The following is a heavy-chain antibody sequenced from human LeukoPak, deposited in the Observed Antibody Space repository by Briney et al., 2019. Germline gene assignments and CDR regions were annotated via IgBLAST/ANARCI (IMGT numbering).Heavy chain of an antibody. Sequence: GESLKISCKGSGYTFITYWIGGVRPMPGKGLEWMGIIYPGDTDTRYSPSFQGHVTISADKSISTADLQWRSLKAADTAIYYWARPYDYGGNFAAFDLWGQGTMVTVSS. J-gene: IGHJ3*01. V-gene: IGHV5-51*01. CDR3: ARPYDYGGNFAAFDL. D-gene: IGHD4-23*01. CDR1: GYTFITYW. CDR2: IYPGDTDT.